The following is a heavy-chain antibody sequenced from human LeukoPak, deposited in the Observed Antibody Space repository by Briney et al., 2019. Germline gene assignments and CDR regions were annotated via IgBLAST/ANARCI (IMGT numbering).Heavy chain of an antibody. V-gene: IGHV3-30*01. CDR1: GFTFSSYA. Sequence: GGSLRLSCAASGFTFSSYAMHWVRQAPGKGLEWVAVISYDGSNKYYADSVKGRFTISRDNSKNTLYLQMNSLRAEDTAVYYCARDGGGFWSGYYTDYFDYWGQGTLVTVSS. CDR2: ISYDGSNK. D-gene: IGHD3-3*01. CDR3: ARDGGGFWSGYYTDYFDY. J-gene: IGHJ4*02.